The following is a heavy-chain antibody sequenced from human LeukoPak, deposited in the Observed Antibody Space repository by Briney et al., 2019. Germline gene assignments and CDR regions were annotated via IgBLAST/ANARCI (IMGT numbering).Heavy chain of an antibody. Sequence: GRSLRLSCAASGFTFSSYGMHWVRQAPGKGLEWVAVISYDGSNKYYADSVKGRFTISRGNSKNTLYLQMNSLRAEDTAVYYCAKSYYDSSGYCPFDYWGQGTLVTVSS. CDR3: AKSYYDSSGYCPFDY. CDR2: ISYDGSNK. J-gene: IGHJ4*02. D-gene: IGHD3-22*01. CDR1: GFTFSSYG. V-gene: IGHV3-30*18.